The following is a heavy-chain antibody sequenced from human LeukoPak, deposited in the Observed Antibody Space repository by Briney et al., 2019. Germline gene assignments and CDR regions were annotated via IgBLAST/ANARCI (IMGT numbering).Heavy chain of an antibody. Sequence: GGSLRLSCATSGFSFSTNSMNWVRQAPGEGLEWVSFIGSGSGTTIYYADSVKGRFTVSRDNAKDSLYLQMNSLRVDDTAVYFCASSHDSSGNDWGQGTMVTVSS. CDR3: ASSHDSSGND. J-gene: IGHJ4*02. V-gene: IGHV3-48*04. CDR1: GFSFSTNS. CDR2: IGSGSGTTI. D-gene: IGHD3-22*01.